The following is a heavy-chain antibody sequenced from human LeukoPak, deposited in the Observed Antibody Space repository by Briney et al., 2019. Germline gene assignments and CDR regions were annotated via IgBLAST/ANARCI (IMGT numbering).Heavy chain of an antibody. CDR1: GGSISTDLYY. CDR3: ARGSGWNSFDP. Sequence: SETLSLTCTVSGGSISTDLYYWTWIRQPARKGLEWIGRIYSNGWTDYNPPLKGRVSISIDTSKNHFSLKMSLATAADTALYYCARGSGWNSFDPWGQGTLVTVSS. V-gene: IGHV4-61*02. J-gene: IGHJ5*02. D-gene: IGHD6-19*01. CDR2: IYSNGWT.